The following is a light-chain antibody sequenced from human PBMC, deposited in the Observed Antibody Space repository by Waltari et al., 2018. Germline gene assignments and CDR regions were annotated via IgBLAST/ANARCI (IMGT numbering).Light chain of an antibody. CDR3: QQYNSYSYT. CDR2: DAS. CDR1: QSISSW. V-gene: IGKV1-5*01. Sequence: DIQMTQSPSTLSASVGDRVTIPCRASQSISSWLAWYQQKPGKAPKLLIYDASSLESGVPSRFSGSGSGTEFTLTISSLQPDDFATYYCQQYNSYSYTFGQGTNVEVK. J-gene: IGKJ2*01.